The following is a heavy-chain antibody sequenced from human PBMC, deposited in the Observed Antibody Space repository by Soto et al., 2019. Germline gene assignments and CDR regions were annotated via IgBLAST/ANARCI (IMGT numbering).Heavy chain of an antibody. Sequence: QGQLQQSGPGLVKPSQTLSLTCAISGDSVSSDITSWNWIRQSPSRVLEWLGRTYYRSKWFLDYAASVKSRNTINPDTSKNQFSLELNSMTPEDTAVYYGARGNALDVWGQGTVVTVSS. D-gene: IGHD3-10*01. J-gene: IGHJ3*01. V-gene: IGHV6-1*01. CDR2: TYYRSKWFL. CDR3: ARGNALDV. CDR1: GDSVSSDITS.